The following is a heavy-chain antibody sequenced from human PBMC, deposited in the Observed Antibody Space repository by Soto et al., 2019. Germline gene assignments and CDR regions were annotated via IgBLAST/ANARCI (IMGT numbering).Heavy chain of an antibody. CDR2: ISWKSDSI. CDR3: AKDVGYSSSWSFDY. V-gene: IGHV3-9*01. CDR1: GFTFDDYA. D-gene: IGHD6-13*01. J-gene: IGHJ4*02. Sequence: GGSLRLSCAASGFTFDDYAMDWVRQAPGKGLEWVSGISWKSDSIGYADSVKGRFTISRDNAKNSLYLQMNSLRAEDTALYYCAKDVGYSSSWSFDYWGQGTLVTVSS.